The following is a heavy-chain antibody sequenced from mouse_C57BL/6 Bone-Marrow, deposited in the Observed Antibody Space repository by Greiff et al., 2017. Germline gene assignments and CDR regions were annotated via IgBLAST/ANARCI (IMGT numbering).Heavy chain of an antibody. CDR3: TEGYYGSYLYFDV. V-gene: IGHV14-4*01. D-gene: IGHD1-1*01. CDR2: IDPENGDT. J-gene: IGHJ1*03. CDR1: GFNIKDDY. Sequence: VQLKESGAELVRPGASVKLSCTASGFNIKDDYMHWVKQRPEQGLEWIGWIDPENGDTEYASKFQGKATITADTSSNTAYLQLSILTSEDTAVYYCTEGYYGSYLYFDVWGTGTTVTVSS.